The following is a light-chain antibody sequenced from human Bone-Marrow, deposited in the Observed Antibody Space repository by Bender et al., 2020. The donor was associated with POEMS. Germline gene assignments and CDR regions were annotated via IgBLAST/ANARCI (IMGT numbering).Light chain of an antibody. CDR1: SSNIGAGFA. Sequence: QSILTQPPSVSEAPGQRVTISCSGSSSNIGAGFAVNWYQQLPEAAPRLLIYANSMRPAGVPDRFFGSKSGTLASLAITGLQAEDEATYFCQSSDSTLTTSTVFGGGTKLTVL. CDR3: QSSDSTLTTSTV. CDR2: ANS. J-gene: IGLJ3*02. V-gene: IGLV1-40*01.